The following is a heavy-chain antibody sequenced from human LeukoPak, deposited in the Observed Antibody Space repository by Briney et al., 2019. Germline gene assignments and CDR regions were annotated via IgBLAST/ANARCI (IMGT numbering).Heavy chain of an antibody. CDR2: INHSGST. Sequence: SETLSLTCAVYGGSFSGYFWSWIRQPPGKGLEWIGGINHSGSTNYNPSLKSGVTISVDTSKNQFSLQLSFVTAADTAVYYCAGAYDSSGYFGYWGQGTLVTVSS. J-gene: IGHJ4*02. D-gene: IGHD3-22*01. CDR1: GGSFSGYF. V-gene: IGHV4-34*01. CDR3: AGAYDSSGYFGY.